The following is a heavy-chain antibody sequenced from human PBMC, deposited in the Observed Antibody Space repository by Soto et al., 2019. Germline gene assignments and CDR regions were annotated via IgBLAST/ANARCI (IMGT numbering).Heavy chain of an antibody. J-gene: IGHJ6*02. CDR2: INAGNGNT. Sequence: ASVKVSFKASGYTFTSYAMHWVRQAPGQRLEWMGWINAGNGNTKYSQKFQGRVTITRDTSASTAYMELSSLRSEDTAVYYCAGQLYSTPLTYYGMDVWGQGTTVTVSS. CDR1: GYTFTSYA. V-gene: IGHV1-3*01. D-gene: IGHD6-13*01. CDR3: AGQLYSTPLTYYGMDV.